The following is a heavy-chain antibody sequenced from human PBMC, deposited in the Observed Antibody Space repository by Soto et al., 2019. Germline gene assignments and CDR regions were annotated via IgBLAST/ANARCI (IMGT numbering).Heavy chain of an antibody. CDR3: AGDYAYAWGSYHHDASEI. V-gene: IGHV3-20*04. D-gene: IGHD3-16*02. J-gene: IGHJ3*02. CDR1: GFTFDDYG. Sequence: PGGSLRLSCAASGFTFDDYGMSWVRQAPGKGLEWVSGINWNGGSTGYAESVRGRFTISRDNAKNSLYLQMNSLRAEDTALYFCAGDYAYAWGSYHHDASEIWGQGTMVTVSS. CDR2: INWNGGST.